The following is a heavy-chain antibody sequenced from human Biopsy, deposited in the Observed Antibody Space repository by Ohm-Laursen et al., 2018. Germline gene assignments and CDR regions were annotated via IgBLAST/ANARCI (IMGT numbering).Heavy chain of an antibody. CDR2: IRSKAKSYAT. CDR3: TLEGAGFDN. CDR1: GFTFSASA. D-gene: IGHD3-10*01. Sequence: LSLTCAASGFTFSASAVHWVRQASGRGLEWVGRIRSKAKSYATAYAASVTGRFTISRDDSKNTTYLQMNSLKTEDTAAYYCTLEGAGFDNWGQGTLVTVSS. J-gene: IGHJ4*02. V-gene: IGHV3-73*01.